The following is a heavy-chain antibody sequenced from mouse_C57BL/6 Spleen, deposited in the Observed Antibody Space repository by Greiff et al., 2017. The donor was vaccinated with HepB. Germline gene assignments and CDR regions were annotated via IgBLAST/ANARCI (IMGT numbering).Heavy chain of an antibody. CDR3: ARREDSSGSWFAY. D-gene: IGHD3-2*02. CDR2: IYPGDGDT. CDR1: GYAFSSYW. Sequence: VQLVESGAELVKPGASVKISCKASGYAFSSYWMNWVKQRPGKGLEWIGQIYPGDGDTNYNGKFKGKATLTADKSSSTAYMQLSSLTSEDSAVYFCARREDSSGSWFAYWGQGTLVTVSA. V-gene: IGHV1-80*01. J-gene: IGHJ3*01.